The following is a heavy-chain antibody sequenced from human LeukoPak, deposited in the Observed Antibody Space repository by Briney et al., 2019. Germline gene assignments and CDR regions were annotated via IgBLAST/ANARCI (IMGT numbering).Heavy chain of an antibody. Sequence: SETLSLTCIVSGGSISSYSWNWIRQSPGKGLEWVGYISHSGTTSYNSSLKSRVTISVDKSKNQFSLKLSSVTAADTAVYYCARAPPVGCSSTSCPPGNWFDPWGQGTLVTVSS. J-gene: IGHJ5*02. CDR2: ISHSGTT. D-gene: IGHD2-2*01. V-gene: IGHV4-59*12. CDR1: GGSISSYS. CDR3: ARAPPVGCSSTSCPPGNWFDP.